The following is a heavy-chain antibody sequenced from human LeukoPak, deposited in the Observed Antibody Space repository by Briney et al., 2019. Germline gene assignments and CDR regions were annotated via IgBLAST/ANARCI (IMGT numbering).Heavy chain of an antibody. D-gene: IGHD6-13*01. J-gene: IGHJ5*02. Sequence: SQTLSLTCAISGDSVSSNSAAWNWIRQSPSRGLEWLGRTYYRSKWYNDYAVSVKSRITINPDTSKNQFSLQLNSVTPEDTAVYYCARAYSSSWYRPLSGWFDPWGQGTLVTVSS. CDR3: ARAYSSSWYRPLSGWFDP. CDR2: TYYRSKWYN. CDR1: GDSVSSNSAA. V-gene: IGHV6-1*01.